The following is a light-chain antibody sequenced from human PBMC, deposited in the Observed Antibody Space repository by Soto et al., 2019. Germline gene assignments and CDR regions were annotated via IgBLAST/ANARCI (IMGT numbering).Light chain of an antibody. J-gene: IGKJ2*01. V-gene: IGKV3-20*01. CDR3: QQYGRSPPFA. Sequence: EIVLTQSPGTLSLSPGERATLSCRASQSVSSNYIAWYHQNPGQAPRLLIYGASTRATGIPDRLSGSGSGTDFTLTISSLEPEDFAVYSCQQYGRSPPFAFGQGTKVEIK. CDR2: GAS. CDR1: QSVSSNY.